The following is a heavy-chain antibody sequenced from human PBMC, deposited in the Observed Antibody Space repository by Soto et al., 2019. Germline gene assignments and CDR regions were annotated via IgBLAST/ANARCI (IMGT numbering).Heavy chain of an antibody. D-gene: IGHD3-22*01. CDR2: INPNSGGT. Sequence: ASVKVSCKASGYTFTGYYMHWVRQAPGQGLEWMGWINPNSGGTNYAQKFQGRVTMTRDTSISTAYMELSSVTAADTAVYYCARDPRYNYDPGYWGQGTLVTVSS. V-gene: IGHV1-2*02. J-gene: IGHJ4*02. CDR3: ARDPRYNYDPGY. CDR1: GYTFTGYY.